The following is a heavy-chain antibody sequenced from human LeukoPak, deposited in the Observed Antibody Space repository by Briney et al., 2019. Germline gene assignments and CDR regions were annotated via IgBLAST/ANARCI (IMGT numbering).Heavy chain of an antibody. V-gene: IGHV3-21*01. J-gene: IGHJ4*02. D-gene: IGHD1-26*01. CDR3: AREGWELRLSFYYFDY. CDR1: GFTFSSYS. CDR2: ISSSSSYI. Sequence: GGSLRLSCAASGFTFSSYSMSWVRQAPGKGLEWVSSISSSSSYIYYADSVKGRFTISRDNAKNSLYLQMNSLRAEDTAVYYCAREGWELRLSFYYFDYWGQGTLVTVSS.